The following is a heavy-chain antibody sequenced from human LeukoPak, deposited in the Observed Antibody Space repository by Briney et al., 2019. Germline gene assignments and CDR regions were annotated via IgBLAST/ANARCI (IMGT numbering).Heavy chain of an antibody. J-gene: IGHJ4*02. CDR2: MSVVTDRT. D-gene: IGHD3-10*01. CDR3: AKPARGSGIQDGFDS. Sequence: PGGSLRLSCSASGFNFRNYAMHWVRQAPGKGLEYVSAMSVVTDRTFYADSVMGRSTISRDNSANTLYLQMSSLRPEDTAVYCCAKPARGSGIQDGFDSWGQGTLVTISS. V-gene: IGHV3-64D*06. CDR1: GFNFRNYA.